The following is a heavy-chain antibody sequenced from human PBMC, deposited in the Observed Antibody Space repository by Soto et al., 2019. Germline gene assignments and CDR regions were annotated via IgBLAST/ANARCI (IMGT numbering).Heavy chain of an antibody. V-gene: IGHV1-69*13. Sequence: SVKVSCKASGGTFSSYAISWVRQAPGQGLEWMGGIIPIFGTANYAQKFQGRVTITADESTSTAYMELSSLRSEDTAVYYCARDLRYCSGGSCYIFDPWGQGTLVTVSS. CDR2: IIPIFGTA. CDR3: ARDLRYCSGGSCYIFDP. D-gene: IGHD2-15*01. J-gene: IGHJ5*02. CDR1: GGTFSSYA.